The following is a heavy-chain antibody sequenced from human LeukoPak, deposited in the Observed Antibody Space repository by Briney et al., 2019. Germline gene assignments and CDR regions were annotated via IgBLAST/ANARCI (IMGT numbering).Heavy chain of an antibody. CDR1: GFTFRNYW. Sequence: GSLRLSCAASGFTFRNYWMNWIRQPAGKGLEWIGRIYSGGSTNYNPSLKSRVTLSVDTSKNRLSLKLSYVTAADTAVYYCASAGHCANGVCRNWFGPWGQGILVTVSS. J-gene: IGHJ5*02. CDR2: IYSGGST. CDR3: ASAGHCANGVCRNWFGP. D-gene: IGHD2-8*01. V-gene: IGHV4-4*07.